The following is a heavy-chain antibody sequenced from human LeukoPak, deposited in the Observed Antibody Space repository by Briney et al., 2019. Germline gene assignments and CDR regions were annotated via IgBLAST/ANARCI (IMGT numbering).Heavy chain of an antibody. D-gene: IGHD2-2*01. CDR3: AKGGYCSSTSCPCDY. CDR2: ISGSGGST. V-gene: IGHV3-23*01. J-gene: IGHJ4*02. Sequence: PGGSLRLPCAGSGFTFTNYAMNWARQSPGKGLEWVSSISGSGGSTYYADSVKGRFTISRDNSKNTLYLQMNSLRAEDTAVYYCAKGGYCSSTSCPCDYWGQGTLVTVSS. CDR1: GFTFTNYA.